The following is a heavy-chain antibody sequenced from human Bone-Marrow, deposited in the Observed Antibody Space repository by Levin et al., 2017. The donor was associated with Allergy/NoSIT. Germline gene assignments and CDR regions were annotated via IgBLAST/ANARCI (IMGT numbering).Heavy chain of an antibody. CDR1: GGSISSSSYY. Sequence: SETLSLTCTVSGGSISSSSYYWGWIRQPPGKELEWIGSIYYSGSTFYKSSLKSRLTMSVDTSKNQFSLKVNSVTAADTAVYYCARMGGISAPAAAFYWGQGTLVTVSS. CDR2: IYYSGST. D-gene: IGHD6-25*01. CDR3: ARMGGISAPAAAFY. J-gene: IGHJ4*02. V-gene: IGHV4-39*01.